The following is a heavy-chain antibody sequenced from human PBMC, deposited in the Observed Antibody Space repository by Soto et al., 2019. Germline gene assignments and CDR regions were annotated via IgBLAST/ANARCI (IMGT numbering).Heavy chain of an antibody. CDR1: GFIFKNYA. V-gene: IGHV3-30*04. D-gene: IGHD6-6*01. CDR2: ITRDGYNK. Sequence: SLRLSCAGSGFIFKNYALNWVRQAPGKGLEWVASITRDGYNKYYADSVKGRFTISRDNSRDTLSLQMTALTIEDSSVYYCTKSSGGSSSVGMDYWGQGT. J-gene: IGHJ4*02. CDR3: TKSSGGSSSVGMDY.